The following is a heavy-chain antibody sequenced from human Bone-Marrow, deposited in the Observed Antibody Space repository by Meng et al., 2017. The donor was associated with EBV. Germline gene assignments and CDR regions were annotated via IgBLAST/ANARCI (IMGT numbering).Heavy chain of an antibody. D-gene: IGHD3-10*01. Sequence: QVRVWPSGGEVKRPGSSVKVSCKASGGAVSNSAISWVRQAPGQGLEWMGGFIPILGTPNYAQKYQDRVTITADESTSTAYMELSGLRSEDTAVYYCARESGRGYTPDFWGQGTLVTVSS. CDR3: ARESGRGYTPDF. V-gene: IGHV1-69*01. CDR1: GGAVSNSA. J-gene: IGHJ4*02. CDR2: FIPILGTP.